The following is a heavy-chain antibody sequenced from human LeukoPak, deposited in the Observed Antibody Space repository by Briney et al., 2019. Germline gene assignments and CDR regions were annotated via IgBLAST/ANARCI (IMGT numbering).Heavy chain of an antibody. Sequence: ASVKVSCKASGGTFSSYTISWVRQAPGQGLEWMGGIIPILGIANYAQKFQARVTITADKSTSTAYMELSSLRSEDTAVYYCARGPSLGYFDYWGQGTLVTVSS. CDR1: GGTFSSYT. CDR3: ARGPSLGYFDY. CDR2: IIPILGIA. V-gene: IGHV1-69*02. J-gene: IGHJ4*02.